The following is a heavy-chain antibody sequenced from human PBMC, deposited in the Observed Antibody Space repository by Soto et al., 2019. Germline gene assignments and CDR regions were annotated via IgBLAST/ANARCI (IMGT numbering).Heavy chain of an antibody. V-gene: IGHV4-4*02. J-gene: IGHJ4*02. CDR1: GDSISSDHW. CDR2: IYHDGRT. Sequence: QVQLQESGPGLVKPSETLSLTCAVSGDSISSDHWWTWVRQPPGKGLEWLGEIYHDGRTNYNPSLKSRGILSLDKSTNQFSLKLTSVTAADTAVYFCARETGVQMQVAYWGRGTLVTVSS. D-gene: IGHD3-10*01. CDR3: ARETGVQMQVAY.